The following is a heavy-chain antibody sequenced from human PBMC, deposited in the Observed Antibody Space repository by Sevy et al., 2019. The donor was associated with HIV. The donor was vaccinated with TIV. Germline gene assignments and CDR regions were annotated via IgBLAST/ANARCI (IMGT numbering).Heavy chain of an antibody. CDR1: GFTFSSYA. J-gene: IGHJ3*02. CDR3: AKDRAAIVGDAFDN. Sequence: GGSLRLSCAASGFTFSSYAMSWVRQAPGKGLEWVSAIGGSGVSTYYADSVKGRFTISRDNSKNTLYLQMNSLRAEDTAVYDCAKDRAAIVGDAFDNWGQGTMVTVSS. D-gene: IGHD3-10*01. V-gene: IGHV3-23*01. CDR2: IGGSGVST.